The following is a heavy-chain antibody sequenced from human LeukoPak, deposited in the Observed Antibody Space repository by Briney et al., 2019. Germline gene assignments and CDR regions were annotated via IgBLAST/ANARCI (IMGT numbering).Heavy chain of an antibody. V-gene: IGHV3-9*01. CDR2: INWSSGNI. D-gene: IGHD2-15*01. CDR3: AKAVKVADYYYGMDV. CDR1: GFTFNDYA. J-gene: IGHJ6*02. Sequence: QAGGSLRLSCAASGFTFNDYAMHWVRQAPGKGLEWVSGINWSSGNIGYADSVKGRFTISRDNAKNSLHLQMNSLRDEDTALYYCAKAVKVADYYYGMDVWGLGTAVTVS.